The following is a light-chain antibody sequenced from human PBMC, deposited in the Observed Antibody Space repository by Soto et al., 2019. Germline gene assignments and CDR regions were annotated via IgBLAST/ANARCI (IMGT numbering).Light chain of an antibody. CDR2: DVS. CDR1: QGVTTN. J-gene: IGKJ5*01. Sequence: EIVVTQSPGTLSVSPGERATLSCRAGQGVTTNFAWYQQKSGQSPRLLIYDVSIRATGVPARFSGTGSETDFTLTISGLQSEDSAVYFCQQYNNWPFSFGEGTRLEI. V-gene: IGKV3-15*01. CDR3: QQYNNWPFS.